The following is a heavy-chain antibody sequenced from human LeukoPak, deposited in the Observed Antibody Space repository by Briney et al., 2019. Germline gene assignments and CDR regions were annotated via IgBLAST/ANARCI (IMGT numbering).Heavy chain of an antibody. D-gene: IGHD3-10*02. Sequence: SQTLSLTCTVSGVSISSGGYYWSWIRPHPGKGLEWVGYIYYSGSTYYNPSLKSRVTISIDTSKNQFSLKLSSVTAADTAVYYCARDVSLTMVGGYYYGMDVWGQGTTVTVSS. J-gene: IGHJ6*02. CDR3: ARDVSLTMVGGYYYGMDV. CDR1: GVSISSGGYY. CDR2: IYYSGST. V-gene: IGHV4-31*03.